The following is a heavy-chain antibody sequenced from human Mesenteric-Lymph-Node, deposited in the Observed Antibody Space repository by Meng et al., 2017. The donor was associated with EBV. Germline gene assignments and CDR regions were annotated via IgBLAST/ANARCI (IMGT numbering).Heavy chain of an antibody. CDR3: ARELNDWYKPFDY. J-gene: IGHJ4*02. CDR2: LVGSGHST. D-gene: IGHD3-9*01. Sequence: EVHLVEAGGXLVPPGGSLRLSCAASGFTFSSYAMGWVRQAPGKALEWVSGLVGSGHSTFYADSVKGRFSISRDNSRNTLYLQMNSLRAEDTAVYFCARELNDWYKPFDYWGQGTLVTVSS. V-gene: IGHV3-23*04. CDR1: GFTFSSYA.